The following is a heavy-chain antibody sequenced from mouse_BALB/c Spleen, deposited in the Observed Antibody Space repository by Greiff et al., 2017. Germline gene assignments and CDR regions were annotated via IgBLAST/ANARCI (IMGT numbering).Heavy chain of an antibody. CDR3: AREGYWFAY. V-gene: IGHV1-54*01. Sequence: QVQLQQSGAELVRPGTSVKVSCKASGYAFTNYLIEWVKQRPGQGLEWIGVINPGSGGTNYNEKFKGKATLTADKSSSTAYMQLSSLTSDDSAVYFCAREGYWFAYWGQGTLVTVSA. CDR2: INPGSGGT. CDR1: GYAFTNYL. J-gene: IGHJ3*01.